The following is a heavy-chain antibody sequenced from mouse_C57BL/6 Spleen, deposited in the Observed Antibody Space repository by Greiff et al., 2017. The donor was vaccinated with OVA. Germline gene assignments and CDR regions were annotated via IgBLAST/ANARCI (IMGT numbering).Heavy chain of an antibody. J-gene: IGHJ4*01. Sequence: QVQLKESGAELVKPGASVKISCKASGYAFSSYWMNWVKQRPGKGLEWIGQIYPGDGDTNYNGKFKGKATLTADKSSSTAYMQLSSLTSEDSAVYFCARPYGKEGYAMDYWGQGTSVTVSS. CDR2: IYPGDGDT. V-gene: IGHV1-80*01. D-gene: IGHD2-1*01. CDR1: GYAFSSYW. CDR3: ARPYGKEGYAMDY.